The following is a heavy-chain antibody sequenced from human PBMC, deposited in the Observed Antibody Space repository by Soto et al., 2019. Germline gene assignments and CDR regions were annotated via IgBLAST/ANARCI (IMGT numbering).Heavy chain of an antibody. J-gene: IGHJ4*02. CDR3: ARPSYYYDSSGYYHSYYFDY. D-gene: IGHD3-22*01. V-gene: IGHV4-39*01. CDR1: GGSISSSSYY. CDR2: IYYSGST. Sequence: SETLSLTCTVSGGSISSSSYYWGWIRQPPGKGLEWIGSIYYSGSTYYNPSLKSQVTLSVDTSKNQFSLKLSSVTAADTAVYYCARPSYYYDSSGYYHSYYFDYWGQGTLVTVSS.